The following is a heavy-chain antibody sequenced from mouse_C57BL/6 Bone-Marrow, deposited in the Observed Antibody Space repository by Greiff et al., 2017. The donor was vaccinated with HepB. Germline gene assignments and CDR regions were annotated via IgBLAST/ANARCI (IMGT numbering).Heavy chain of an antibody. Sequence: EVQRVESGGGLVQPGGSLSLSCAASGFTFTDYYMSWVRQPPGKALEWLGFIRNKANGYTTEYSASVKGRFTISRDNSQSILYLQMNALRAEDSATYYCARYYYYGSSNWYLDVWGTGTTVTVSS. D-gene: IGHD1-1*01. CDR2: IRNKANGYTT. CDR3: ARYYYYGSSNWYLDV. J-gene: IGHJ1*03. CDR1: GFTFTDYY. V-gene: IGHV7-3*01.